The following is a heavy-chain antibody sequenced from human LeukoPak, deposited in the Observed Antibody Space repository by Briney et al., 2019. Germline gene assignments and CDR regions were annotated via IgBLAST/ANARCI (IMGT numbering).Heavy chain of an antibody. CDR1: GFTFSSYS. CDR3: ARDLTVTSTCWFDL. J-gene: IGHJ5*02. CDR2: ITGSSTYI. D-gene: IGHD4-11*01. Sequence: KPGGSLRLSCAVSGFTFSSYSMNWVRQAPGKGLEWVSSITGSSTYIYYADSVKGRFTISRGNAKNSLYLQMNNLGAEDTAVYYCARDLTVTSTCWFDLWGQGTLVTVSS. V-gene: IGHV3-21*01.